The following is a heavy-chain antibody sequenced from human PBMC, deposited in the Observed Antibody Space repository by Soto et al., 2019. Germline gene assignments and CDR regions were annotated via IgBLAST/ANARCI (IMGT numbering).Heavy chain of an antibody. CDR3: ARGWFGPDV. CDR1: EFTFSGRS. CDR2: IDKVGTDS. D-gene: IGHD3-10*01. J-gene: IGHJ6*03. V-gene: IGHV3-74*01. Sequence: EVQLVESGGGLVQPGGSLRLSCAASEFTFSGRSVHWVRQAPGKGLVWVSGIDKVGTDSTYADSVKGRFTSSRDNAKNTVYLKMNSLGVEATAVYYCARGWFGPDVWGKGTTVTVSS.